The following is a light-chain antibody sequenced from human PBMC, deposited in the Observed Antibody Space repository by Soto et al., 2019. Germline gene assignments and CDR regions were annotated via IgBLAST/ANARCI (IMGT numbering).Light chain of an antibody. CDR1: PSVSSS. CDR2: DAS. Sequence: EIVLTHSPATLSLSPGERATLSCRASPSVSSSLAWYQQKPGQAPTLLIYDASNRATGIPARFSGSCSGTDFTLTISTLEHYDCAVYDCQQRSNWREPVGQVTNVES. J-gene: IGKJ1*01. CDR3: QQRSNWREP. V-gene: IGKV3-11*01.